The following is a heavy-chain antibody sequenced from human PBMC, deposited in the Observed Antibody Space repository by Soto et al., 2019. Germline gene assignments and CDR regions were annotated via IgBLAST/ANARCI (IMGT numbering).Heavy chain of an antibody. Sequence: QITLKESGPTLVKPTQTLTLTCTCSGFALSTRGVGVGWIRQPPGKALEWLAFIYWHDEKRYNPSLKSRLTITKDTSKNQVVLTMTNVDPVDTGTYYCAHRHPSAVGTDRYCFGSWGQGSLVTVSS. CDR3: AHRHPSAVGTDRYCFGS. CDR1: GFALSTRGVG. J-gene: IGHJ5*01. V-gene: IGHV2-5*01. CDR2: IYWHDEK. D-gene: IGHD6-13*01.